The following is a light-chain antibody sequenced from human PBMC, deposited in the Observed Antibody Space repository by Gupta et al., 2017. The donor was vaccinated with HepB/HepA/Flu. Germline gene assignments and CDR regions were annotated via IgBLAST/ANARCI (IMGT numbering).Light chain of an antibody. CDR1: SLRSYY. CDR3: NSRDSSGKVRV. CDR2: GKN. J-gene: IGLJ2*01. Sequence: SSELTQDPAVSVALGQTVRITCQGDSLRSYYASWYQQKPGQAPVLVIYGKNNRPSGIPDRFSGSSSGNTASLTNTGAQAEDEADYYCNSRDSSGKVRVFGGGTKLTVL. V-gene: IGLV3-19*01.